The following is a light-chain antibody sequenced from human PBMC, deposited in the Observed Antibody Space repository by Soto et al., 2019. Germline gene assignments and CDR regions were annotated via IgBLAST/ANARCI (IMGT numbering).Light chain of an antibody. CDR2: DAS. V-gene: IGKV3-20*01. CDR1: QNISSKS. J-gene: IGKJ3*01. CDR3: QHYDTSYFT. Sequence: EIVLTQSPGTLSLSPGERATLSCRAGQNISSKSLAWYQQKPGQAPRLLIYDASPRAADIPDRFSGGVSGKDFTLTVNRLEPEDFAMYYCQHYDTSYFTFGPGTKVDFK.